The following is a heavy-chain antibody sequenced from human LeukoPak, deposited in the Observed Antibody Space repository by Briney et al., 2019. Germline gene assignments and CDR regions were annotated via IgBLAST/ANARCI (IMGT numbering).Heavy chain of an antibody. J-gene: IGHJ4*02. CDR2: ISGSGDNI. D-gene: IGHD2-2*01. V-gene: IGHV3-23*01. CDR1: GFTFSSYA. CDR3: AKSDCSYISCYVLDY. Sequence: PGGSLRLSCAASGFTFSSYAMSWVRQVPGKGLEWVSAISGSGDNIYYADSVKGRFTISRDSSKKTLYLQMNILRAEDTAVYYCAKSDCSYISCYVLDYWGQGTQVTVSS.